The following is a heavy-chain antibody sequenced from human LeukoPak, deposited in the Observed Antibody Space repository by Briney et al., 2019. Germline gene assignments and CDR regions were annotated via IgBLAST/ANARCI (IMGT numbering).Heavy chain of an antibody. CDR3: SREEYCGGDCYSGGDSFDP. CDR2: IRSKANSYAT. J-gene: IGHJ5*02. Sequence: GGSLRLSCAASGVTFSGSARRWVRQASGKGLEWVGRIRSKANSYATAYAASVKGSFTISRDDSKNTAYLQMSSLKTEDTAVYYCSREEYCGGDCYSGGDSFDPWGQGTLVTVSS. D-gene: IGHD2-21*02. CDR1: GVTFSGSA. V-gene: IGHV3-73*01.